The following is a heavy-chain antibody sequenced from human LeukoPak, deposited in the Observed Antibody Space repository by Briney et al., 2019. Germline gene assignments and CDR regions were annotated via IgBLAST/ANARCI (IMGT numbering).Heavy chain of an antibody. D-gene: IGHD3-22*01. V-gene: IGHV4-61*01. CDR2: IYYSGST. CDR3: ARGDYDSSGYYYPFDY. CDR1: GGSFSSGSYY. J-gene: IGHJ4*02. Sequence: SETLSLTCTVSGGSFSSGSYYWSWIRQPPGKGLEWIGYIYYSGSTNYNPSLKSRVTISVDTSKNQFSLKLSSVTAADTAVYYCARGDYDSSGYYYPFDYWGQGTLVTVSS.